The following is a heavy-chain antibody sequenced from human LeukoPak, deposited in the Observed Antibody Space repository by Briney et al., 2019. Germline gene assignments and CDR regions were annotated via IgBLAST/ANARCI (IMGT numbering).Heavy chain of an antibody. CDR3: ARDSDYAFDY. D-gene: IGHD4-17*01. V-gene: IGHV3-11*04. CDR1: GFTFSDDY. J-gene: IGHJ4*02. CDR2: ISSSSSTI. Sequence: GGSLRLSCAASGFTFSDDYMSWIRQAPGKGLEWVSYISSSSSTIYYADSVKGRFTISRDNAKNSLYLQMNSLRAEDTAVYYCARDSDYAFDYWGQGTLVTVSS.